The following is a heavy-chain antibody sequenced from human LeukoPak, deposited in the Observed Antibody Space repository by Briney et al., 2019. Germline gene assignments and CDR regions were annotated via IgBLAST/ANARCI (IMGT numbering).Heavy chain of an antibody. CDR2: IYYSGST. Sequence: SETLSLTCTVSGGSISSSSYYWGWIRQPPGKGLEWIGRIYYSGSTYYNPSLKSRVTISVDTSKNQFSLNLTYVTAADTAVYYCARINSSGWYGFWYFDYWGQGTLVTVSS. CDR1: GGSISSSSYY. V-gene: IGHV4-39*01. J-gene: IGHJ4*02. CDR3: ARINSSGWYGFWYFDY. D-gene: IGHD6-19*01.